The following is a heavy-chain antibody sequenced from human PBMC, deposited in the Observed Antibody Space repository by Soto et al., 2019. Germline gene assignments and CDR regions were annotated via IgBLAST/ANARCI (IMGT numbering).Heavy chain of an antibody. D-gene: IGHD2-15*01. CDR3: AYIGGVVAATHDAFDI. CDR1: GGSISSYY. V-gene: IGHV4-59*01. J-gene: IGHJ3*02. CDR2: IYYSGST. Sequence: SETLSLTCTVSGGSISSYYWSWIRQPPGKGLEWIGYIYYSGSTNYNPSLRSRVTISVDTSKNQFSLKLSSVTAADTAVYYCAYIGGVVAATHDAFDIWGQGTMVTVSS.